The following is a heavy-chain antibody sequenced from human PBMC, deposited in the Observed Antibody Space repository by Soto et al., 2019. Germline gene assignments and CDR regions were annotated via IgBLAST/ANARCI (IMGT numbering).Heavy chain of an antibody. CDR2: IYYSGST. J-gene: IGHJ4*02. CDR3: ARETYHSYDYARFDY. CDR1: GGSISSGDYY. V-gene: IGHV4-30-4*01. D-gene: IGHD5-18*01. Sequence: SEILSLTCTVSGGSISSGDYYWSWIRQPPGKGLEWIGYIYYSGSTYYNPSLKSRVTISVDTSKNQFSLKLSSVTAADTAVYYCARETYHSYDYARFDYWGQGTLVTVSS.